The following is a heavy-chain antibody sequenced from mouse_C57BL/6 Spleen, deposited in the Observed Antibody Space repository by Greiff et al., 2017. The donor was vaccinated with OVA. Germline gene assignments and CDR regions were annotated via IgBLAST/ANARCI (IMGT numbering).Heavy chain of an antibody. Sequence: QVQLQQPGAELVRPGTSVKLSCKASGYTFTSYWMHWVKQRPGQGLEWIGVIDPSDSYTNYNQKFKGKATLTVDTSSSTAYMQLSSLTSEDSAVYYCARNPYGNLWYFDVGGTGTTVTVAS. J-gene: IGHJ1*03. D-gene: IGHD2-1*01. CDR2: IDPSDSYT. V-gene: IGHV1-59*01. CDR3: ARNPYGNLWYFDV. CDR1: GYTFTSYW.